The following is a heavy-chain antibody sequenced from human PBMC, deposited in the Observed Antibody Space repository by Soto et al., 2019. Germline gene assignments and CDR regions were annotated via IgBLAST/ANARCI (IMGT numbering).Heavy chain of an antibody. D-gene: IGHD2-2*01. J-gene: IGHJ4*01. CDR1: GFTFNSYA. CDR2: IGTDGNT. Sequence: VGSLRLSCAASGFTFNSYAMNWVRQAPGKGLAWVSAIGTDGNTYYANSVKGRFTISRDNSRTTLYLQMNSLRVEDTALYYCVRKYPGTRPFDYWGQGTLVTVSS. CDR3: VRKYPGTRPFDY. V-gene: IGHV3-23*01.